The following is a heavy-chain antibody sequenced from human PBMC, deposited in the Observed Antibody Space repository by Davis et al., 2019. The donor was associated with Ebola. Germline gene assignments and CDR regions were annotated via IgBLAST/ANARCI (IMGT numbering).Heavy chain of an antibody. Sequence: GESLKTPCKGPGNSFTSFWIGRVRQMPGKGLECMGIIFPGDSDTRYSPSFQGQVTISADKSISTAYLQWSSLKASDTAIYYCARGTNGYNPGGYFDSWGQGTLVTVSS. CDR3: ARGTNGYNPGGYFDS. CDR1: GNSFTSFW. V-gene: IGHV5-51*01. D-gene: IGHD5-24*01. CDR2: IFPGDSDT. J-gene: IGHJ4*02.